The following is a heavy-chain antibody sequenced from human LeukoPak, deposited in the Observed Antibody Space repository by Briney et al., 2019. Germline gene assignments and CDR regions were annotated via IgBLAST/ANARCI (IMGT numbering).Heavy chain of an antibody. CDR3: ARDHAYRADY. CDR2: INQDESKK. CDR1: GFTFSNDW. V-gene: IGHV3-7*01. J-gene: IGHJ4*02. Sequence: PGESLRLSCAASGFTFSNDWMCWVRQAPGKGLEWVANINQDESKKYYADSVKGRFTISRDNAKNSLYLQMSSLTAEDTAIYYCARDHAYRADYWGQGTLVTVSS. D-gene: IGHD2-2*01.